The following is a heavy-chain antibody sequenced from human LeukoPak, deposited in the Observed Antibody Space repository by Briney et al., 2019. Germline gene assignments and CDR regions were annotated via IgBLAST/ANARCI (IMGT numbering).Heavy chain of an antibody. CDR3: ARVVSGGVIWAY. D-gene: IGHD3-16*01. J-gene: IGHJ4*02. V-gene: IGHV1-2*02. CDR1: GYTLSDYY. CDR2: INPDSGDT. Sequence: ASVKVSCKASGYTLSDYYMHWVRQAPGQGLEWMGWINPDSGDTKYAQNLQGRVTLTSDTSINTAYMELSSPRSDDTAVYFCARVVSGGVIWAYWGQGTLVTVSS.